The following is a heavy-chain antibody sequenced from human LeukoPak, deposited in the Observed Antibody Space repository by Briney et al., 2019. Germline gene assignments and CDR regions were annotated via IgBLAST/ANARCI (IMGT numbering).Heavy chain of an antibody. CDR2: IANDGKTT. Sequence: GGSLRLSCAASGFTFSIYGTHWVRQAPGKGLEWVAVIANDGKTTYYADSVKGRFTISRDNSKNTLYLQMNSLRAEDTAVYYCARERVTAPPGYYYYYMDVWGKGTTVTVSS. V-gene: IGHV3-30*03. D-gene: IGHD2-21*02. J-gene: IGHJ6*03. CDR1: GFTFSIYG. CDR3: ARERVTAPPGYYYYYMDV.